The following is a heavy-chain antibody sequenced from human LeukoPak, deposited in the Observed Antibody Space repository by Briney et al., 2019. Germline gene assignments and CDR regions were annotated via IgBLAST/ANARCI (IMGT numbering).Heavy chain of an antibody. V-gene: IGHV3-33*01. J-gene: IGHJ4*02. Sequence: GGSLRLSCAASGFAFSRSGMHRVRQAPGKGLEWVAVVWYDGSNKHYADSVKGRFTISRDNSNNTLYLQMNSLRAKDTAVYYCARDPKYSNSWFFDYWGQGTLVTVSS. CDR1: GFAFSRSG. CDR2: VWYDGSNK. CDR3: ARDPKYSNSWFFDY. D-gene: IGHD6-13*01.